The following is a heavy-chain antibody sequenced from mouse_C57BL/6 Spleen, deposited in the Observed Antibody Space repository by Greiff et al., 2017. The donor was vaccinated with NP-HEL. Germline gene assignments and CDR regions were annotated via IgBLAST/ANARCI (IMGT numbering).Heavy chain of an antibody. CDR2: ISDGGSYT. CDR3: ASDGSYGSSPYYAMDY. J-gene: IGHJ4*01. CDR1: GFTFSSYA. Sequence: EVMLVESGGGLVKPGGSLKLSCAASGFTFSSYAMSWVRQTPEKRLEWVATISDGGSYTYYPDNVKGRFTISRDNAKNNLYLQMSHLKSEDTAMYYCASDGSYGSSPYYAMDYWGQGTSVTVSS. D-gene: IGHD1-1*01. V-gene: IGHV5-4*03.